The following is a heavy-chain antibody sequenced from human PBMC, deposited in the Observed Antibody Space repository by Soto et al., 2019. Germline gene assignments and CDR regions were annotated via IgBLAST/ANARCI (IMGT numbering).Heavy chain of an antibody. CDR2: IYYSGST. J-gene: IGHJ4*02. D-gene: IGHD5-18*01. Sequence: SETMSLTCTVSGGSISSYYWSWIRQPPGKGLEWIGYIYYSGSTNYNPSLKSRVTISVDTSKNQFSLKLSSVTAADTAVYCCARRYGSCFDYWGQGTLVTVSS. CDR3: ARRYGSCFDY. CDR1: GGSISSYY. V-gene: IGHV4-59*08.